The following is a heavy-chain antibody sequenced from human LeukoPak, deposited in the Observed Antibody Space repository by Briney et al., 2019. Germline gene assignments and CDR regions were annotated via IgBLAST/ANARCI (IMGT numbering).Heavy chain of an antibody. D-gene: IGHD5-24*01. CDR1: GYTFTASY. CDR2: INPNSGGT. CDR3: ARVRDGYNWAFAY. V-gene: IGHV1-2*02. J-gene: IGHJ4*02. Sequence: ASVKVSCKASGYTFTASYMHWVRLAPGQGLEWMGWINPNSGGTNYAQKFQGRVSMTRDPSISTAYMDLSSLNSDDTAVYYCARVRDGYNWAFAYWGQGTLVTVSS.